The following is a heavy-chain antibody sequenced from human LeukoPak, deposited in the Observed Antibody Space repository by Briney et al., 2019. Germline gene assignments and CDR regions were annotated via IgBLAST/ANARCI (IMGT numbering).Heavy chain of an antibody. CDR3: AREGRYCGGDCYGIGWFDP. J-gene: IGHJ5*02. CDR2: IYYSGST. Sequence: SQTLSLTCTVSGGSISSGDYYWSWLRQPPGKGLEWIGYIYYSGSTYYNPSLKSRATISVDTSKNQFSLKLSSVTAADTAVYYCAREGRYCGGDCYGIGWFDPWGQGTLVTVSS. D-gene: IGHD2-21*01. V-gene: IGHV4-30-4*08. CDR1: GGSISSGDYY.